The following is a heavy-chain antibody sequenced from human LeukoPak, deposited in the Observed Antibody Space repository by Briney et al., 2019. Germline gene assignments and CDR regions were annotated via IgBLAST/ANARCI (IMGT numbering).Heavy chain of an antibody. CDR1: GFTFSNYW. J-gene: IGHJ3*02. CDR3: ATSRLRAAYDI. CDR2: IKFDGSEK. Sequence: QPGGSLRLSCAASGFTFSNYWMTWVRQAPGQGLEWVTNIKFDGSEKLYADSVKGRFTISRDNAKNSLSLQINSLRAEDTAVYYCATSRLRAAYDIWGQGTLVTVSS. D-gene: IGHD4-17*01. V-gene: IGHV3-7*01.